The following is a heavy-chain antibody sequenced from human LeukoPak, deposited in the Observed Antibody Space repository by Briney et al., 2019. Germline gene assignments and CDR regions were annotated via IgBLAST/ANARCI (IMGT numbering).Heavy chain of an antibody. Sequence: GGSLRLSCAASGFTFSSYSMNWVRQAPGKGLEWVSSISSSSSYIYYADSVKGRFTISRDNAKNSLYLQTNSLRAEDTAVYYCARVKPQEEGSDYWGQGTLVTVSS. CDR1: GFTFSSYS. V-gene: IGHV3-21*01. J-gene: IGHJ4*02. CDR3: ARVKPQEEGSDY. CDR2: ISSSSSYI. D-gene: IGHD1-14*01.